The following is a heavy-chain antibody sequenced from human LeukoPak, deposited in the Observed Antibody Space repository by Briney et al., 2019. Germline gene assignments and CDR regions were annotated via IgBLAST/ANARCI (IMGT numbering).Heavy chain of an antibody. CDR2: IKEDGREK. CDR1: GFTFSRHW. D-gene: IGHD6-19*01. CDR3: ARDGKAVAVAFDI. V-gene: IGHV3-7*01. Sequence: GGSLRLSCAASGFTFSRHWMSWVRQAPGKGLEWVANIKEDGREKKYVDSVKDRFTISRDNTKNLVYLQMSGLRAEDTAVYYCARDGKAVAVAFDIWGQGTMVTVSS. J-gene: IGHJ3*02.